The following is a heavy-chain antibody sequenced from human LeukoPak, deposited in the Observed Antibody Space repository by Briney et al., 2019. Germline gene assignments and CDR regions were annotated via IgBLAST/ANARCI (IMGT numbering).Heavy chain of an antibody. Sequence: ASVKVSCKASGYTFTGYYMHWVRQAPGQGLEWMGWISAYNGNTNYAQKLQGRVTMTTDASTSTAYMELRSLRSDDTAVYYCARDFGSSGYYPPDYWGQGTLVTVSS. CDR2: ISAYNGNT. CDR3: ARDFGSSGYYPPDY. V-gene: IGHV1-18*04. D-gene: IGHD3-22*01. J-gene: IGHJ4*02. CDR1: GYTFTGYY.